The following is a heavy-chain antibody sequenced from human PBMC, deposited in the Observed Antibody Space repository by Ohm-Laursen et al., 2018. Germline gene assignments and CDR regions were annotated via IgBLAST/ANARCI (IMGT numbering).Heavy chain of an antibody. J-gene: IGHJ6*02. Sequence: SEPLSLTCTVSGRSIKGYYWSSIRQPPGKGLAWIGSIYYIGRTYYNPSLKRRVTISVDTSKNQFSLKLSSGTAADTAVYYCARDRYSGYPQSYYYYGMDVWGQGTAVTVSS. CDR1: GRSIKGYY. V-gene: IGHV4-59*01. D-gene: IGHD5-12*01. CDR2: IYYIGRT. CDR3: ARDRYSGYPQSYYYYGMDV.